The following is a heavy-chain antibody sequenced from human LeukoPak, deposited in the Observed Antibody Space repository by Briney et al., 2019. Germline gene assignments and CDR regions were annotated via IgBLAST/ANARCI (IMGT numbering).Heavy chain of an antibody. V-gene: IGHV4-38-2*01. CDR2: IYHSGST. Sequence: SETLSLTCAVSGYSITSGYYWAWIRQPPGKGLEWIGNIYHSGSTYYNPSLKSRVTVLVDTSKNQFSLKLSSVTAADTAVYYCARRYSNYFFDYWGQGTLVTVSS. CDR1: GYSITSGYY. CDR3: ARRYSNYFFDY. D-gene: IGHD4-11*01. J-gene: IGHJ4*02.